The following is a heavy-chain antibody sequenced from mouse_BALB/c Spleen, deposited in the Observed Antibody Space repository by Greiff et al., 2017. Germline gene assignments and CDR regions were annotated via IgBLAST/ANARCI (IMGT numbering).Heavy chain of an antibody. CDR2: IWAGGST. Sequence: VQLVESGPGLVAPSQSLSITCTVSGFSLTSYGVHWVRQPPGKGLEWLGVIWAGGSTNYNSALMSRLSISKDNSKSQVFLKMNSLQTDDTAMYYCARERGGGYGYDGPLDYWGQGTSVTVSS. V-gene: IGHV2-9*02. CDR1: GFSLTSYG. CDR3: ARERGGGYGYDGPLDY. J-gene: IGHJ4*01. D-gene: IGHD2-2*01.